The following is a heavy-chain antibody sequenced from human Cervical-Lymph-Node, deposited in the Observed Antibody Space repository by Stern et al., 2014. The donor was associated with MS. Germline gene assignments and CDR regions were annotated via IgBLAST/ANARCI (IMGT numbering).Heavy chain of an antibody. CDR3: ARGNWNYEGMGY. CDR1: GFTFSNYG. D-gene: IGHD1-7*01. CDR2: IWYDGNKK. V-gene: IGHV3-33*01. Sequence: VQLVESGGGVVQPGRSLRLSCAASGFTFSNYGMHWVRQAPGKVLEWLAVIWYDGNKKYYADSVKGRFTISRDNSKNTLFLQMSSLTAEDTALYYCARGNWNYEGMGYWGQGTLVTVSS. J-gene: IGHJ4*02.